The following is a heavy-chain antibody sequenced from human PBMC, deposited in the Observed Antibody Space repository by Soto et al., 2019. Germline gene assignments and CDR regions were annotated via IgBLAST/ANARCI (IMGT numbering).Heavy chain of an antibody. Sequence: SETLSLTCAVSGDSISSSKWWSWVRQPPGRGLEWIGEIYHSGSTNYNPSLKSRVIISVDKSKNQFSLKLSSVTDADTAVYYCARGERQQQRDYWGQGTLVTVSS. CDR2: IYHSGST. CDR1: GDSISSSKW. V-gene: IGHV4-4*02. CDR3: ARGERQQQRDY. D-gene: IGHD6-13*01. J-gene: IGHJ4*02.